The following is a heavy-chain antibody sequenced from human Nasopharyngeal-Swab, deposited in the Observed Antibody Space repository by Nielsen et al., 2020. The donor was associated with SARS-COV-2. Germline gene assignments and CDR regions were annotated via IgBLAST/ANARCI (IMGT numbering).Heavy chain of an antibody. D-gene: IGHD3-10*01. CDR3: ARVLVSLTGDLDS. Sequence: SETLSLTCAVYGGSFSGYYWNWIRQAPGKGLEWIGEINHSGSTNYNPSLKSRVTISVDPSKNQFSLKLHSVPAADTAVYYCARVLVSLTGDLDSWGRGTPVTVSS. CDR1: GGSFSGYY. J-gene: IGHJ4*02. V-gene: IGHV4-34*01. CDR2: INHSGST.